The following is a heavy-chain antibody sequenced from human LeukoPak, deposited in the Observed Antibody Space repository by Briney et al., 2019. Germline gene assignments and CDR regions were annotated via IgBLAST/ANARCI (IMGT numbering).Heavy chain of an antibody. CDR1: GFTFNTYP. Sequence: PGGSLRLSCAASGFTFNTYPMNWVRQAPGKGLEWISNIRSTDSGTYYADSVKGRFIISRDNAENSLFLQMNSLRAEDTAVYYCARADCSSTSCYRGARWFDPWGQGTLVTVSS. D-gene: IGHD2-2*01. CDR3: ARADCSSTSCYRGARWFDP. J-gene: IGHJ5*02. V-gene: IGHV3-48*01. CDR2: IRSTDSGT.